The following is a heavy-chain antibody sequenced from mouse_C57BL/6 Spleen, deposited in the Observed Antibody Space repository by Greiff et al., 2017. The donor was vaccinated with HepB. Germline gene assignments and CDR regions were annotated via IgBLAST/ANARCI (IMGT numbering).Heavy chain of an antibody. CDR1: GYAFSSYW. J-gene: IGHJ1*03. V-gene: IGHV1-80*01. CDR3: ARDYYGSSHWYFDV. Sequence: QVTLKVSGAELVKPGASVKISCKASGYAFSSYWMNWVKQRPGKGLEWIGQIYPGDGDTNYNGKFKGKATLTADKSSSTAYMQLSSLTSEDSAVYFCARDYYGSSHWYFDVWGTGTTVTVSS. D-gene: IGHD1-1*01. CDR2: IYPGDGDT.